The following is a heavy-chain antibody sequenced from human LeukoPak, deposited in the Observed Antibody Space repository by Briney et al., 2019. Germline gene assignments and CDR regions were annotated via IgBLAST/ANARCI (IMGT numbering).Heavy chain of an antibody. CDR1: GYTFTGYY. D-gene: IGHD1-26*01. Sequence: ASVKVSCKAPGYTFTGYYMHWVRQAPGQGLEWMGWINPNSGGTNYAQKFQGRVTMTRDTSISTAYMELSRLRSDDTAVYYCARGSGSYHSNWFDPWGQGTLVTVSS. J-gene: IGHJ5*02. V-gene: IGHV1-2*02. CDR2: INPNSGGT. CDR3: ARGSGSYHSNWFDP.